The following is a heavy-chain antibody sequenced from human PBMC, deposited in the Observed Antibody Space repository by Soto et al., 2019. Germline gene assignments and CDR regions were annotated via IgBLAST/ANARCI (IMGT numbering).Heavy chain of an antibody. CDR3: TKSRGIYFTYSGMDG. D-gene: IGHD1-26*01. Sequence: EVQLVESGGGLVQPGRSLRLSCAASGFTFDDYAMHWVRQTPGKGLEWVSAIDWNSGSIAYADSVQGRFTISRDNAENSLYRQMNSLRPADTALYFCTKSRGIYFTYSGMDGWGQGTTVTVSS. CDR1: GFTFDDYA. CDR2: IDWNSGSI. J-gene: IGHJ6*02. V-gene: IGHV3-9*01.